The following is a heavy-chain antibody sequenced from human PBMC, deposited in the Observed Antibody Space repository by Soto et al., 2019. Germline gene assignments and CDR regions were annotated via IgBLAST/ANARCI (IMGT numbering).Heavy chain of an antibody. CDR2: ISGSGGST. J-gene: IGHJ5*02. Sequence: GGSLRLSCAASGFTFSSYAMSWVRQAPGKGLEWVSAISGSGGSTYYADSVKGRFTISRDNSKNTLYLQMNSLRAEDTAVYYCAKDLGPGELELPGWFDPWGQGTLVTVSS. V-gene: IGHV3-23*01. CDR1: GFTFSSYA. CDR3: AKDLGPGELELPGWFDP. D-gene: IGHD1-7*01.